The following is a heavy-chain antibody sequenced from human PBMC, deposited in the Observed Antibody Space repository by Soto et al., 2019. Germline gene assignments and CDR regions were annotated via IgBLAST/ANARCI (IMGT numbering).Heavy chain of an antibody. CDR1: GGSISSGGYY. D-gene: IGHD3-22*01. J-gene: IGHJ4*02. CDR2: IYSSGST. CDR3: ARDSSPYSSSYTTFDY. Sequence: QVQLQESGPGLVKPSQTLSLTCTVSGGSISSGGYYWSWIRQPPGKGLEWIGYIYSSGSTHYNPSLKSRVPISIDTSKNQFSLKLTSLTAADTAVYYCARDSSPYSSSYTTFDYWGQGTLVTVSS. V-gene: IGHV4-31*03.